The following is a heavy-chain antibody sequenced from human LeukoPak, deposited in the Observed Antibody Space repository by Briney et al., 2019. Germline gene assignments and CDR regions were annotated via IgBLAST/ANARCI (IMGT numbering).Heavy chain of an antibody. CDR1: GFTFSSYW. J-gene: IGHJ4*02. D-gene: IGHD2-21*02. CDR3: AILPYCGGDCYPNDY. CDR2: IKQDGSEK. Sequence: GGSLRLSCAASGFTFSSYWMSWVRQAPGKGLEWVANIKQDGSEKYYVDSVKGRFTISRDNAKNSLYLQMNSLRAEDTAVYYCAILPYCGGDCYPNDYWGQGTLVTVSS. V-gene: IGHV3-7*01.